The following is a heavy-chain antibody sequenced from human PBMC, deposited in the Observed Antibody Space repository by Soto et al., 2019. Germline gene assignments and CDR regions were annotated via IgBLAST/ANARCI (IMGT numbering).Heavy chain of an antibody. Sequence: GASVKVSCKASGYTFTNNDVSWVRQATGQGLEWMGWMNSGSGDTGYAQKFQGRVTMTRDISIATAYMELNSLTSEDTAIYHCARMESFGSLNWFDPWGQGTLVTLSS. D-gene: IGHD5-18*01. CDR3: ARMESFGSLNWFDP. CDR2: MNSGSGDT. V-gene: IGHV1-8*01. J-gene: IGHJ5*02. CDR1: GYTFTNND.